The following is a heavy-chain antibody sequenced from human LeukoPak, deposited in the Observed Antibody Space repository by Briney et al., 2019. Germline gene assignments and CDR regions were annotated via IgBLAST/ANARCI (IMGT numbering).Heavy chain of an antibody. CDR3: AREDCGGDCYGFDI. V-gene: IGHV3-7*01. J-gene: IGHJ3*02. Sequence: GGSLRLSCAASGFTFSSYWMSWVRQAPGKGLEWVANIKQDGSEKYYVDSVKGRFTISRDNAKNSLYLQMNSLRAEDTAVYYCAREDCGGDCYGFDIWGQGTMVTVSS. D-gene: IGHD2-21*01. CDR2: IKQDGSEK. CDR1: GFTFSSYW.